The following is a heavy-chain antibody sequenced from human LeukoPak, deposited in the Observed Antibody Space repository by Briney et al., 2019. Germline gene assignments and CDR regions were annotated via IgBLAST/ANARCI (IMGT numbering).Heavy chain of an antibody. V-gene: IGHV4-39*01. J-gene: IGHJ4*02. Sequence: SETLSLTXTVSGGSISSSSYYWGWIRQPPGKGLEWIGSIYYSGSTYYNPSLKSRVTISVDTSKNQFSLKLSSVTAADTAVYYCARHGEGYSYGHSLDYWGQGTLVTVSS. CDR2: IYYSGST. CDR3: ARHGEGYSYGHSLDY. D-gene: IGHD5-18*01. CDR1: GGSISSSSYY.